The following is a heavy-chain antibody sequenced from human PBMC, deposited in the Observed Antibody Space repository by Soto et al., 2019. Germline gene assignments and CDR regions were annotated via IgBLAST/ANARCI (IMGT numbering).Heavy chain of an antibody. CDR3: ARASAAMSRTLNRLDF. Sequence: SQTLSLTCAISGDTVSSDSAAWNWIRQSPSRGLEWLGRTYYRSKWYSDYAVSVRSRVAVNLDTSKNQFSLQLSSVTPEDTAVYYCARASAAMSRTLNRLDFWGQGTLVAVSS. CDR1: GDTVSSDSAA. CDR2: TYYRSKWYS. D-gene: IGHD2-2*01. V-gene: IGHV6-1*01. J-gene: IGHJ4*02.